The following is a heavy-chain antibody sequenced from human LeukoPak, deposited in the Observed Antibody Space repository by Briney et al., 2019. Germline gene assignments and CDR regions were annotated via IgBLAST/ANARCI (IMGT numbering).Heavy chain of an antibody. CDR1: GGSISSYY. V-gene: IGHV4-59*01. CDR2: IYYSGST. Sequence: SETLSLTCTVSGGSISSYYWSWIRQPPGKGLEWIGYIYYSGSTNYNPSLKSRATISVDTSKNQFSLKLSSVTAADTAVYYCAGPSGRYYYYYMDVWGKGTTVTVSS. CDR3: AGPSGRYYYYYMDV. J-gene: IGHJ6*03.